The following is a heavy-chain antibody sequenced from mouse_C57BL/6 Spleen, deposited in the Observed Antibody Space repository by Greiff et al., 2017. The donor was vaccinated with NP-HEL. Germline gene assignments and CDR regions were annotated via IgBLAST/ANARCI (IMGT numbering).Heavy chain of an antibody. D-gene: IGHD2-1*01. J-gene: IGHJ4*01. CDR1: GYTFTSYW. Sequence: QVQLQQSGAELVKPGASVKMSCKASGYTFTSYWITWVKQRPGQGLEWIGDIYPGSGSTNYNEKFKSKATLTVDTSSSTAYMQLSSLTSEDSAVYYCARRGNLRPYAMDYWGQGTSVTVSS. V-gene: IGHV1-55*01. CDR2: IYPGSGST. CDR3: ARRGNLRPYAMDY.